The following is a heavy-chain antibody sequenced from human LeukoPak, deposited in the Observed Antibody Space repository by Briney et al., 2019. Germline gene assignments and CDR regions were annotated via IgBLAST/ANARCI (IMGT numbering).Heavy chain of an antibody. CDR3: ARDRPGGSSLDY. CDR1: GGSLSRDY. D-gene: IGHD6-13*01. V-gene: IGHV4-59*01. CDR2: INYTGST. Sequence: SETLSLTCTVSGGSLSRDYWSWIRQPPGKGLEWIGYINYTGSTNYNPSLKSRVTISVDTSKNQFSLKLSSVTAADTAVYYCARDRPGGSSLDYWGQGTLVTVSS. J-gene: IGHJ4*02.